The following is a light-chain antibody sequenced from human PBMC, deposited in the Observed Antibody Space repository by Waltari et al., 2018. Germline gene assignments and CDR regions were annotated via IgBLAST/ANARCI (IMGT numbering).Light chain of an antibody. CDR1: QSVGRT. J-gene: IGKJ1*01. Sequence: EIVLTQSPASLSLFPGERATLSCRASQSVGRTLAWYQQRPGQAPRLLIYDASSRATGIPVRFSGSGSGTDFSLTISRLEPEDFAVYYCQKYGTLPATFGQGTKVEVK. CDR3: QKYGTLPAT. CDR2: DAS. V-gene: IGKV3-20*01.